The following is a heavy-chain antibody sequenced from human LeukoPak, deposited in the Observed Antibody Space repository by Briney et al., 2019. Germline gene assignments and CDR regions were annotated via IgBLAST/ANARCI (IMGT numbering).Heavy chain of an antibody. V-gene: IGHV1-18*04. Sequence: ASVKVSCKASGYTFTSYGFSWVRQAPGQGLEWMGWSSAYNGNTNYAQELQGRVTMTTDTSTSTAYMELRSLRSDDTAVYYCARDPRYCSGGSCYSHPDYWGQGTLVTVSS. CDR1: GYTFTSYG. CDR3: ARDPRYCSGGSCYSHPDY. J-gene: IGHJ4*02. CDR2: SSAYNGNT. D-gene: IGHD2-15*01.